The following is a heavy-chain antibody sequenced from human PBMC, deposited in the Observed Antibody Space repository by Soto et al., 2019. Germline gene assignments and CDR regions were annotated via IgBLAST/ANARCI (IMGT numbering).Heavy chain of an antibody. V-gene: IGHV1-18*01. D-gene: IGHD6-13*01. CDR2: ISAYNGNT. CDR1: GYTFTSYG. Sequence: QVQLVQSGAEVKKPGASVKVSCKASGYTFTSYGISWVRQAPGQGLEWMGWISAYNGNTNYAQKLQGRFNMTTDTSPSTAYMELRSLRSDDTAVYYCARDHSIGQQRVLGWFDPWGQVPLVTVSS. CDR3: ARDHSIGQQRVLGWFDP. J-gene: IGHJ5*02.